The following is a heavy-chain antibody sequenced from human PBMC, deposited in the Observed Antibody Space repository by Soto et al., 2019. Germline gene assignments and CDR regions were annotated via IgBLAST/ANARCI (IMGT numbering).Heavy chain of an antibody. D-gene: IGHD3-10*01. Sequence: QVQLVQSGAEVKKPGSSVKVSCKASGGTFSSYAIIWVRQDPGQGLEWMGGIIPIYGTANYAQKFQGRVTITADESTSTASMEMSSLRSEATAVYYCASHYYGAGSRNDDYYYGMDVWGQGTTVTVSS. CDR1: GGTFSSYA. V-gene: IGHV1-69*01. J-gene: IGHJ6*02. CDR3: ASHYYGAGSRNDDYYYGMDV. CDR2: IIPIYGTA.